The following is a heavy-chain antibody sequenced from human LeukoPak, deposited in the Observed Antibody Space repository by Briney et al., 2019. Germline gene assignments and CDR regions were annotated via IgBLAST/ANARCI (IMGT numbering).Heavy chain of an antibody. J-gene: IGHJ4*01. CDR2: ISYSGST. D-gene: IGHD5-18*01. V-gene: IGHV4-59*01. CDR1: GGSISSYY. Sequence: SETLSLTCTVSGGSISSYYWSWIRQPPGKGLEWIGYISYSGSTNYNPSLKSRVTISVDTSKNQFSLKLRSATAADTAVYYCARDRGYSYGYDYRGQEPWSPSPQ. CDR3: ARDRGYSYGYDY.